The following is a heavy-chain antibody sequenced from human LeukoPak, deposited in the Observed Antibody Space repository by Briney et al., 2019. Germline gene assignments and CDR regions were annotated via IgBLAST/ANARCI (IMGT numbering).Heavy chain of an antibody. CDR1: GFTFSGSA. D-gene: IGHD5-18*01. CDR3: TRSGYSYGGGGDY. CDR2: IRSKANSYAT. V-gene: IGHV3-73*01. J-gene: IGHJ4*02. Sequence: PGGSLRLSCAASGFTFSGSAMHWVRQASGKGREWVGRIRSKANSYATAYAASVKGRFTSSRDDSKNTAYLQMNSLKTEDTAVYYCTRSGYSYGGGGDYWGQGTLVTVS.